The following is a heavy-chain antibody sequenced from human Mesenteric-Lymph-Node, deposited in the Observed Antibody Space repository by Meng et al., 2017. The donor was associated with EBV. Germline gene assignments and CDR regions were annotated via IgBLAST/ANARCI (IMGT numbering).Heavy chain of an antibody. J-gene: IGHJ4*02. Sequence: QVQLKQLGAGLLEPSETLSLTCEASGGSFSGYHWSWIRQPPGKGLEYIGEISQSGDTTYNPSLKSRVTISVDRSRNQFSLKMASVTAADTAVYYCARGAIFGIVITYFDYWSQGTLVTVSS. CDR3: ARGAIFGIVITYFDY. V-gene: IGHV4-34*01. D-gene: IGHD3-3*02. CDR1: GGSFSGYH. CDR2: ISQSGDT.